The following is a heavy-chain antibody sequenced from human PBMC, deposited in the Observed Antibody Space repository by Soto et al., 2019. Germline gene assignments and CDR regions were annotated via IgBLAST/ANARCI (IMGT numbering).Heavy chain of an antibody. CDR1: GDTFTDYY. V-gene: IGHV1-46*01. CDR3: ARGGHVVVVTAALDY. D-gene: IGHD2-21*02. CDR2: VNPSGGHT. J-gene: IGHJ4*02. Sequence: QVQLVQSGAEVKKPGASVKVSCKASGDTFTDYYIHWVRQAPGQGLEWMGTVNPSGGHTTYAQHFLGRMTMTRDSSTSTLYMELTSLTSEDTAIYYCARGGHVVVVTAALDYWGQGTLVTVSS.